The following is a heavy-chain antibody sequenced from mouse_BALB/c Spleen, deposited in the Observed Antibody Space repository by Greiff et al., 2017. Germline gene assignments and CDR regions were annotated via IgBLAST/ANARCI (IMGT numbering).Heavy chain of an antibody. CDR1: GFNIKDTY. V-gene: IGHV14-3*02. CDR3: ARSYVDY. Sequence: EVQGVESGAELVKPGASVKLSCTASGFNIKDTYMHWVKQRPEQVLEWIGRIDPANGNTKYDPKFQGKATITADTSSNTAYLQLSSLTSEDTAVYYCARSYVDYWGQGTTLTVSS. J-gene: IGHJ2*01. CDR2: IDPANGNT.